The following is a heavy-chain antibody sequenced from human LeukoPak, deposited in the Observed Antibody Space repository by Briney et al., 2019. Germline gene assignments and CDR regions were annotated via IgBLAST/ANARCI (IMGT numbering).Heavy chain of an antibody. J-gene: IGHJ5*02. Sequence: ASVKVSCKASGYTFTGYYMHWVRQAPGQGLEWMGWINPNSGGTNYAQKFQGRVTMTRDTSISTAYMELSRLRSDDTAVYYCARARDLNYYDSSGYLNPWGQGTLVTVPS. D-gene: IGHD3-22*01. CDR2: INPNSGGT. V-gene: IGHV1-2*02. CDR1: GYTFTGYY. CDR3: ARARDLNYYDSSGYLNP.